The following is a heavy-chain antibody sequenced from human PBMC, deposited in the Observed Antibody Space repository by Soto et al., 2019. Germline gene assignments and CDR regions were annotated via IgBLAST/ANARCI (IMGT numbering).Heavy chain of an antibody. Sequence: EVQLLESGGGLVQPGGSLRLSCAASGFTFHNYAMSWVRQAPGKGLEWVSAISGSGGSTYYADSVKGRFTISRDNXKXXLYRQMNSLIAEVTAVYYCAKDRFDGSGSYTVFDYWGQGTLVTVSS. J-gene: IGHJ4*02. CDR1: GFTFHNYA. V-gene: IGHV3-23*01. D-gene: IGHD3-10*01. CDR3: AKDRFDGSGSYTVFDY. CDR2: ISGSGGST.